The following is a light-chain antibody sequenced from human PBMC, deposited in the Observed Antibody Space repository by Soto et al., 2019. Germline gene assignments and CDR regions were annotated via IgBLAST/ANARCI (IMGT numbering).Light chain of an antibody. Sequence: EIVMTQSPATLSVSPGERATLSCRASQGVSSSLAWYQQKPGQAPRLLFFGASTTATGIPARFSGSGSGTEFTLTISSLRSEDFAVYYCQQYENWHPALTFGQGTRLEIK. CDR1: QGVSSS. CDR3: QQYENWHPALT. V-gene: IGKV3-15*01. CDR2: GAS. J-gene: IGKJ5*01.